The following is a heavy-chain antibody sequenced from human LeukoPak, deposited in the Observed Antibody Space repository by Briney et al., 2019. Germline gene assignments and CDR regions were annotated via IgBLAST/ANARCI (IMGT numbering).Heavy chain of an antibody. V-gene: IGHV3-23*01. D-gene: IGHD3-16*01. CDR1: GFTFSSYA. CDR2: FTSAGNT. CDR3: ATYTNRRMEY. J-gene: IGHJ4*02. Sequence: PGGSLRLSCAASGFTFSSYAMSWVRQAPGRGLECVSTFTSAGNTYYADSVKGRFTISRDNSKNTLYLEVNGLRVEDTALYYCATYTNRRMEYWGQGTLVTVSS.